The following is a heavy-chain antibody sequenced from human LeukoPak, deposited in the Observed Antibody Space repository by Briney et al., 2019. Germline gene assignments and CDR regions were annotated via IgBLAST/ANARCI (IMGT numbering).Heavy chain of an antibody. D-gene: IGHD3-10*01. CDR1: GGSISSSNYY. CDR2: IYYSGTT. Sequence: SETLSLTCSVSGGSISSSNYYWGWIRQPPGKGLEWIGTIYYSGTTYYNPSLESRVTISEDMSKNQFSLTLRSVTAADAAVYYCARQISDYYYYYIDVWGKGTTVTVSS. CDR3: ARQISDYYYYYIDV. V-gene: IGHV4-39*01. J-gene: IGHJ6*03.